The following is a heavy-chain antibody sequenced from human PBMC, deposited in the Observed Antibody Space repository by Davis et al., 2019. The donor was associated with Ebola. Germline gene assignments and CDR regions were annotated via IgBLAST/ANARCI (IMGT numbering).Heavy chain of an antibody. D-gene: IGHD3-3*01. Sequence: KVSCKASGGTFSSYAISWVRQAPGQGLEWMGGIIPIFGTANYAQKFQGRVTITADKSTSTAYMELSSLRSEDTAVYYCARHTFGVVIITDYYYGMDVWGQGTTVTVSS. CDR3: ARHTFGVVIITDYYYGMDV. J-gene: IGHJ6*02. V-gene: IGHV1-69*06. CDR1: GGTFSSYA. CDR2: IIPIFGTA.